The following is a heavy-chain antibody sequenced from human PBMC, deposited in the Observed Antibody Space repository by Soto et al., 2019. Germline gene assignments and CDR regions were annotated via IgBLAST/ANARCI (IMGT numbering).Heavy chain of an antibody. CDR1: GYTFTSYG. CDR2: ISAYNGNT. D-gene: IGHD5-12*01. V-gene: IGHV1-18*04. Sequence: ASVKASCKASGYTFTSYGISWVRQAPGQGLEWMGWISAYNGNTNYAQKLQGRVTMTTDTSTSTAYMELRSLRSDDTAVYYCASSLEVTRPFDYWGQGTLVTVSS. CDR3: ASSLEVTRPFDY. J-gene: IGHJ4*02.